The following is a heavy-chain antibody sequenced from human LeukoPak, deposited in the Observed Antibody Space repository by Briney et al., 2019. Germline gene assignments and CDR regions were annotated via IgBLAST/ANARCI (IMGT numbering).Heavy chain of an antibody. CDR2: IYYSGST. D-gene: IGHD2-2*01. V-gene: IGHV4-39*01. Sequence: SETLSLTCTVSGGSISSSSYYWGWIRQPPGKGLEWIGSIYYSGSTYYNPSLKSRVTISVDTSKNQFSLKLSSVTAADTAVYYCARPSDVVPAVRDFLDAFDIWGQGTMVTVSS. J-gene: IGHJ3*02. CDR1: GGSISSSSYY. CDR3: ARPSDVVPAVRDFLDAFDI.